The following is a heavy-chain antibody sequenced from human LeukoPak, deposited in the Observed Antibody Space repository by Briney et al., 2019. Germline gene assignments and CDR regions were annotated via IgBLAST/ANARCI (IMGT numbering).Heavy chain of an antibody. CDR2: IYYSGST. J-gene: IGHJ3*02. CDR1: GGSISSSSYY. Sequence: PSETLSLTCTVSGGSISSSSYYWGWIRQPPGKGREWIGSIYYSGSTYYNPSLKSLVTISVDTSKNKFSLKLSFVTAADTAVYYCARSTVVTLEAFDIWGQGTMVTVSS. V-gene: IGHV4-39*01. D-gene: IGHD4-23*01. CDR3: ARSTVVTLEAFDI.